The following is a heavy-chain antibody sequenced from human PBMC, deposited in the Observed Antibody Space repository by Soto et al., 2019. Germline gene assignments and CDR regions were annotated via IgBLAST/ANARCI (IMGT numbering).Heavy chain of an antibody. CDR2: INHSGST. Sequence: SETLSLTCAVYGGSFSGYYWSWIRQPPGKRLERIGEINHSGSTNYNPSLKSRVTISVDTSKNQFSLNLSSVTAADTAVYYCARSGDYYYDSSGYYTNLYYFDYWGQGTLVTVSS. V-gene: IGHV4-34*01. CDR1: GGSFSGYY. CDR3: ARSGDYYYDSSGYYTNLYYFDY. D-gene: IGHD3-22*01. J-gene: IGHJ4*02.